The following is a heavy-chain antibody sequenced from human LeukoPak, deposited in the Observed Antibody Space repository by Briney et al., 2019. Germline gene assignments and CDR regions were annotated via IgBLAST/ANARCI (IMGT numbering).Heavy chain of an antibody. D-gene: IGHD3-16*01. V-gene: IGHV4-4*02. Sequence: SETLSLTCDVSGGSITQTNWTWVRRPPGKGLEWIGEVNLQGSTNYNPSLMGRVAISVDTSENHVSLQLTSVTAADTAVYYCAREGGPYRPLDYSGQGTLVTVS. CDR2: VNLQGST. CDR3: AREGGPYRPLDY. J-gene: IGHJ4*02. CDR1: GGSITQTNW.